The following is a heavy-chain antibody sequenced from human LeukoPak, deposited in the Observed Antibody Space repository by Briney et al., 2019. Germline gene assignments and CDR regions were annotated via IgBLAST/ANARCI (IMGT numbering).Heavy chain of an antibody. CDR3: RIPGDFDY. J-gene: IGHJ4*02. CDR1: GFTFSSYW. Sequence: GGSLRLSCAASGFTFSSYWMSWVRQAPGKGLEWVANIKQDGSEKYYVGSVKGQFTISRDNAKNSLYLQMNSLRAEDTAVYYCRIPGDFDYWGQGTLVTVSS. CDR2: IKQDGSEK. V-gene: IGHV3-7*01. D-gene: IGHD7-27*01.